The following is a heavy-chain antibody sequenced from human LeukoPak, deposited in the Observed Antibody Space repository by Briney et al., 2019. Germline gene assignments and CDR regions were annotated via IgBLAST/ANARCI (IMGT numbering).Heavy chain of an antibody. CDR2: ISSSSTYI. D-gene: IGHD6-13*01. J-gene: IGHJ4*02. Sequence: GGSLRLSCVASGFTFSSYTMNWVRQAPGQGLEWVSSISSSSTYIYYADSVKGRFTISRDNAKNSLYLQMNSLRAEDTAVFYCARTNIAAAGTDYWGQGTLVTVSS. V-gene: IGHV3-21*01. CDR3: ARTNIAAAGTDY. CDR1: GFTFSSYT.